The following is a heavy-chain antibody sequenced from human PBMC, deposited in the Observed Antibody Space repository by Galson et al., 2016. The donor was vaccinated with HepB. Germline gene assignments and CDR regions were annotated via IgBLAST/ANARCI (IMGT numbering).Heavy chain of an antibody. CDR2: ITDSGGSA. Sequence: SLRLSCAASGFTFRTYAMTWVRQAPGTGLEWVSTITDSGGSADFGDSVKGRFTISRDNSRNTLYLQMNTLRADDTAVYFCAKPQGYCYGARCDYQYGLDVWGQGTTVTVSS. J-gene: IGHJ6*02. D-gene: IGHD2-15*01. CDR3: AKPQGYCYGARCDYQYGLDV. V-gene: IGHV3-23*01. CDR1: GFTFRTYA.